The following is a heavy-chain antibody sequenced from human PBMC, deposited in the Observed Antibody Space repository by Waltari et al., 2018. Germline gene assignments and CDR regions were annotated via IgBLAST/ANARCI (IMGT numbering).Heavy chain of an antibody. J-gene: IGHJ4*02. D-gene: IGHD1-26*01. Sequence: EVQVVESGGGFVQPGGSLRLACAAFGFTLSNHWMSWVRQAPGKGPEWVANINQNGRGEFYVDSVKGRFTISRDNAKNSLYLQLNSLRAEDTAVYYCARGSLVWDGVDHWGQGTLVTVSS. CDR1: GFTLSNHW. CDR2: INQNGRGE. V-gene: IGHV3-7*01. CDR3: ARGSLVWDGVDH.